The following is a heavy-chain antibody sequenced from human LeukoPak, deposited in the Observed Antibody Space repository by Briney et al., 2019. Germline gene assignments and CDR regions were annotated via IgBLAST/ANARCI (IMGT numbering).Heavy chain of an antibody. D-gene: IGHD5-12*01. CDR1: GDSISSSNYY. CDR2: IYYSGST. V-gene: IGHV4-39*01. Sequence: SETLSLTCTVSGDSISSSNYYWGWIRQPPGKGLEWIGSIYYSGSTYYNPSLKSRVTISVDTSKNQFSLKLSSVTAADTAVYYCATSGGVVAKLDYWGQGTLVTVSS. J-gene: IGHJ4*02. CDR3: ATSGGVVAKLDY.